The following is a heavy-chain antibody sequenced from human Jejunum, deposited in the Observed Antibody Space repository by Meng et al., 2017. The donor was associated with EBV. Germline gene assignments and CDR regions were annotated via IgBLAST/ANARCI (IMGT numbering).Heavy chain of an antibody. D-gene: IGHD1-26*01. V-gene: IGHV4-59*02. CDR1: GDSVRSYY. CDR2: THYSETS. J-gene: IGHJ4*02. CDR3: TRGSTGAFND. Sequence: QLRLQESGPGLVKPWDTLSLTCTVTGDSVRSYYWSWIRQSPEKGLEWIGYTHYSETSIYSPSLMSRATISVDTSNSQFSLKLNSVTAADTAIYYCTRGSTGAFNDWGQGILVPSPQ.